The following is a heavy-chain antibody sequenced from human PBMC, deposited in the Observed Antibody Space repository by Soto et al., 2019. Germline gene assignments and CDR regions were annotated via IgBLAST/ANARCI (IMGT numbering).Heavy chain of an antibody. J-gene: IGHJ6*02. V-gene: IGHV4-34*01. CDR1: GGSFSGYY. CDR3: ARGFRYYDFWSGYYTGPVYGMDV. Sequence: LSLTCAVYGGSFSGYYWSWIRQPPGKGLEWIGEINHSGSTNYNPSPKSRVTISVDTSKNQFSLKLSSVTAADTAVYYCARGFRYYDFWSGYYTGPVYGMDVWGQGTTVTVSS. D-gene: IGHD3-3*01. CDR2: INHSGST.